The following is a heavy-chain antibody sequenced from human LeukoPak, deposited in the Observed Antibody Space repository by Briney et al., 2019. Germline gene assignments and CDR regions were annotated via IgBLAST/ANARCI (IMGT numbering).Heavy chain of an antibody. J-gene: IGHJ4*02. CDR1: RFIFNNYA. CDR3: AKDNRRHYTSGPNPDSLH. CDR2: ISWNSGSI. V-gene: IGHV3-9*01. D-gene: IGHD6-19*01. Sequence: GGSLRLTCAGSRFIFNNYAMHWVRQPPGKGLEWVSGISWNSGSIDYADSVKGRFTISRDNAKNSLYLQMNSLRVEDTAFYYCAKDNRRHYTSGPNPDSLHWGQGALVTVSS.